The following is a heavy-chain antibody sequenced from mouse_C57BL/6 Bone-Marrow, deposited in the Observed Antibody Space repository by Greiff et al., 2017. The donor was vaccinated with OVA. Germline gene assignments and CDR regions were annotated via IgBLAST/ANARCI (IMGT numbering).Heavy chain of an antibody. V-gene: IGHV1-54*01. D-gene: IGHD2-5*01. Sequence: QVQLQQSGAELVRPGTSVKVSCKASGYAFTNYLIEWVKQRPGQGLEWIGVINPGSGGTNYNEKFKGKATLTADKASSTAYKQLSSLTSEDSAVYFCARSNFWYFEVWGTGTTVTVSS. J-gene: IGHJ1*03. CDR1: GYAFTNYL. CDR3: ARSNFWYFEV. CDR2: INPGSGGT.